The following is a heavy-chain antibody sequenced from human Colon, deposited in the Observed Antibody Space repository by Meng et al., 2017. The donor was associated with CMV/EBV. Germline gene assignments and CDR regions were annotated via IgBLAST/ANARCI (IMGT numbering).Heavy chain of an antibody. V-gene: IGHV4-39*07. CDR2: IFYDGTT. Sequence: SETLSLTCTVSGGSTSSRSSYWGWIRQPPGKGLEWIGNIFYDGTTYYNPSLQSRVSVSLDTSRNQFSLKLTSVTAADTAIYYCARDVASDGWYNYHWGQGTLVTVSS. D-gene: IGHD6-19*01. CDR1: GGSTSSRSSY. J-gene: IGHJ5*02. CDR3: ARDVASDGWYNYH.